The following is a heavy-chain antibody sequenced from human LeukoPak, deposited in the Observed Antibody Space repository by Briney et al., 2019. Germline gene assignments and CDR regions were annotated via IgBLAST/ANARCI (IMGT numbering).Heavy chain of an antibody. V-gene: IGHV3-21*01. J-gene: IGHJ3*02. CDR3: ARVYYGQGAFDI. CDR2: ISSSSSYI. Sequence: GSLRLSCAASGFTFSSYAMSWVRQAPGKGLEWVSSISSSSSYIFYADSVKGRFTISRDNAKNSLYLQMNSLRAEDTAVYYCARVYYGQGAFDIWGQGTMVTVSS. D-gene: IGHD3-10*01. CDR1: GFTFSSYA.